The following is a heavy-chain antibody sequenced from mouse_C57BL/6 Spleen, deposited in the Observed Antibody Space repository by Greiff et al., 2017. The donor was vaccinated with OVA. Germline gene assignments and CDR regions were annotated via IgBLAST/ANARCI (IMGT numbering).Heavy chain of an antibody. CDR2: IWSGGST. CDR3: AILVYYYAMDY. J-gene: IGHJ4*01. Sequence: VKLVESGPGLVQPSQSLSITCTVSGFSLTSYGVHWVRQSPGKGLEWLGVIWSGGSTDYNAAFISRLSISKDNSKSQVFFKMNSLQADDTAIDYCAILVYYYAMDYWGQGTSVTVSS. V-gene: IGHV2-2*01. CDR1: GFSLTSYG.